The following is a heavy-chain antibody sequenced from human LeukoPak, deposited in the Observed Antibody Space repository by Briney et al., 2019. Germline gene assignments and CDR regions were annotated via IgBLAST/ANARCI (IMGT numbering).Heavy chain of an antibody. Sequence: PGGSLRLSCAASGFTFSSYGMHWVRQAPGKGLEYVSAISSNGGSTYYANSVKGRFTISRDNSKNTLYLQMGSLRADDMAVYYCARELIVGATIFDYWGQGTLVTVSS. V-gene: IGHV3-64*01. J-gene: IGHJ4*02. D-gene: IGHD1-26*01. CDR3: ARELIVGATIFDY. CDR2: ISSNGGST. CDR1: GFTFSSYG.